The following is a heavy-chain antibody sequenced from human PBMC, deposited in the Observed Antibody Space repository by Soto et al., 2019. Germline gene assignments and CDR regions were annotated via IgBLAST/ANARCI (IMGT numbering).Heavy chain of an antibody. CDR1: GYTFTSSS. J-gene: IGHJ5*02. V-gene: IGHV1-46*01. Sequence: SAEATSKSRGYTFTSSSLHCARQSTKQGLEWMGIINPSGGSTSYAQKFQGRVTMTRDTSTSTVYMELSSLRSEDTAVYYCAREMVLLWFGELSWFDPWGQGTLVTVSS. D-gene: IGHD3-10*01. CDR3: AREMVLLWFGELSWFDP. CDR2: INPSGGST.